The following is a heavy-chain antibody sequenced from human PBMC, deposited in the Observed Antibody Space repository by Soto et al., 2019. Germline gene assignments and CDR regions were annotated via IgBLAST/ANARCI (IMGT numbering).Heavy chain of an antibody. CDR1: GFPFTSSA. Sequence: QMQLVQSGPEVKKPGTSVKVSCKASGFPFTSSAMQWVRQARGQRLEWIGWIVVGSGNTNYAQKFQERITITRDTSTRKPYKELDSLRSEYRSVNYSAADQPCRIGWYSYCYYGMDVWGQGTTVTVSS. J-gene: IGHJ6*02. V-gene: IGHV1-58*02. D-gene: IGHD6-19*01. CDR2: IVVGSGNT. CDR3: AADQPCRIGWYSYCYYGMDV.